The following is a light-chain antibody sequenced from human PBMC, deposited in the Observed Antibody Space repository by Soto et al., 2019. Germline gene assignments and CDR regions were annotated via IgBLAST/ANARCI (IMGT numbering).Light chain of an antibody. CDR3: QQRSDAIT. Sequence: IVLTQSPVTLSLSPWKRATLSVRASQSVRTFLAWYQQKPGQAPRLLVYDASNRATDIPARFSGSGSGTDFTLTISSLEPEDFAVYYCQQRSDAITFGQGTRLEIK. CDR1: QSVRTF. J-gene: IGKJ5*01. V-gene: IGKV3-11*01. CDR2: DAS.